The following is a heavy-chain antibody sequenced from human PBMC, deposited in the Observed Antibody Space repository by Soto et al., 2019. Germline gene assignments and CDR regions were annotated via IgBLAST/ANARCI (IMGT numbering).Heavy chain of an antibody. V-gene: IGHV1-3*01. CDR2: INAGNGNT. CDR1: GYSFASYA. J-gene: IGHJ6*02. CDR3: ARGVENIVVVLDVFGYYGMDV. Sequence: ASVKVSSKASGYSFASYAIYWVRQAPGQRLEWMGWINAGNGNTKYSQKLQGRVTFTGDTSASTAHMELSSLRSEDTAVYFCARGVENIVVVLDVFGYYGMDVWGQGTTVTVSS. D-gene: IGHD2-2*01.